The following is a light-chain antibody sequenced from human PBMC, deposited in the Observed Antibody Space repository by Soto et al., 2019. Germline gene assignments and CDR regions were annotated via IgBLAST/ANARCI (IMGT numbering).Light chain of an antibody. CDR2: DVS. Sequence: QSALTQPASVSGSPGQSITISCTGTNSDVGGYNYVSWYQQHPGKAPKLMIYDVSNRPSGVSNRVSGSKSGNTASLTISGLQAEDEADYYCSLYTSSSTLVFGGGTKLTV. J-gene: IGLJ2*01. CDR3: SLYTSSSTLV. CDR1: NSDVGGYNY. V-gene: IGLV2-14*01.